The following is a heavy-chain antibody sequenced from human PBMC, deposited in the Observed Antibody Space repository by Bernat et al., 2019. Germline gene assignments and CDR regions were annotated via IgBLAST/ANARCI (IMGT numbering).Heavy chain of an antibody. CDR3: ARVRGYYGWGIHSDY. CDR1: GGSFSGYY. V-gene: IGHV4-34*01. Sequence: QVQLQQWGAGLLKPSETLSLTCAVYGGSFSGYYWSWIRQPPGKGPEWIGEITHSGSTNYNPSLKSRVTTSVDTAKSQFSLRLGSVTDAITAVYYCARVRGYYGWGIHSDYWGRGTLVTVSS. D-gene: IGHD3-10*01. J-gene: IGHJ4*02. CDR2: ITHSGST.